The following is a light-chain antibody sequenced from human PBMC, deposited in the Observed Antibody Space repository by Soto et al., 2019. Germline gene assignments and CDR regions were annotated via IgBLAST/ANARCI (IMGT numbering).Light chain of an antibody. Sequence: QSALTQPTSASGSPGQSIAISCTGTSSDVGGYNFVCWYQQHPGKAPKLMIYEVNKRPSGVPDRFSGSTSGNTASLAVSGLQAEDEADYYCSSYAGSSNVFGTGTKLTVL. CDR1: SSDVGGYNF. CDR3: SSYAGSSNV. J-gene: IGLJ1*01. CDR2: EVN. V-gene: IGLV2-8*01.